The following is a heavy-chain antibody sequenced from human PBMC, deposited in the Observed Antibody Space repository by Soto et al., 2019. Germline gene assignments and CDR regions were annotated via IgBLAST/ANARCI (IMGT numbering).Heavy chain of an antibody. D-gene: IGHD6-19*01. J-gene: IGHJ6*02. CDR2: VSYEGTTK. V-gene: IGHV3-30*18. CDR3: AKDDREAVSGAVHFYGMDV. CDR1: GFTFRWFA. Sequence: QVQLVESGGDVVQPGESLRLSCVASGFTFRWFAMLWVRQAPGKGLEWVAAVSYEGTTKTYSDDVKGRVTISRDNSRNTVYLRLDHLRREDTAMYYWAKDDREAVSGAVHFYGMDVWGQGTSVSVSS.